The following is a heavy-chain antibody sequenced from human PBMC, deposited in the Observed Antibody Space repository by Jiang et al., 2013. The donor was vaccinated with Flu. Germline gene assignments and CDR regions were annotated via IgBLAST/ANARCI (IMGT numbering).Heavy chain of an antibody. CDR2: IYYSGST. CDR3: ARHAHDSPWFDP. D-gene: IGHD2-15*01. V-gene: IGHV4-39*01. CDR1: GGSISSSSYY. J-gene: IGHJ5*02. Sequence: GPGLVKPSETLSLTCTVSGGSISSSSYYWGWIRQPPGKGLEWIGSIYYSGSTYYNPSLKSRVTISVDTSKNQFSLKLSSVTAADTAVYYCARHAHDSPWFDPWGQGTLVTVSS.